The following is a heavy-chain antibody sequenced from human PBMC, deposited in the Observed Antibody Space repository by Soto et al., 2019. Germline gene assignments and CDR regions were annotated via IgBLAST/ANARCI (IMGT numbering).Heavy chain of an antibody. V-gene: IGHV4-39*01. CDR1: GGSISSSSYY. J-gene: IGHJ4*02. D-gene: IGHD2-21*01. Sequence: QLQLQESGPGLVKPSETLSLTCTVSGGSISSSSYYWGWIRQPPGKGLQWIGSVYSSGSTYYNPPLKRRVTISVDTSKNQFSLKLSSVTAADTAGYDFARHTRAIAISYHWGQGTLVTVSS. CDR3: ARHTRAIAISYH. CDR2: VYSSGST.